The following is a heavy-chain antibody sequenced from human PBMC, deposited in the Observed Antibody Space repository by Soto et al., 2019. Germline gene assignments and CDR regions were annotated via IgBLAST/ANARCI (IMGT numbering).Heavy chain of an antibody. CDR1: GFTFSGSA. V-gene: IGHV3-73*01. CDR3: TRRGNYYDSSGYYYVDD. CDR2: IRSKANSYAT. Sequence: GGSLRLSCAASGFTFSGSAMHWVRQASGKGLEWVGRIRSKANSYATAYAASVKGRFTISRDDSKNTAYLQMNSLKTEDTAVYYCTRRGNYYDSSGYYYVDDWGQGTLVTVSS. D-gene: IGHD3-22*01. J-gene: IGHJ4*02.